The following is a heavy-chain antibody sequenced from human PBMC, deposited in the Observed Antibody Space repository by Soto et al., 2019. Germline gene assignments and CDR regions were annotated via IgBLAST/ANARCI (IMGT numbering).Heavy chain of an antibody. Sequence: QVQLVQSGAEVKKPGASVEVSCQASGYTFTSYGISGVGKAPGQGLEWMGWISAYNGNTNYAKKLQGRVTMTTDTSTRTDNMELRRLRYDDTAVYYCARDRVVVIPPPRFDYWGQGTLVTVSS. CDR3: ARDRVVVIPPPRFDY. J-gene: IGHJ4*02. D-gene: IGHD3-22*01. CDR1: GYTFTSYG. V-gene: IGHV1-18*01. CDR2: ISAYNGNT.